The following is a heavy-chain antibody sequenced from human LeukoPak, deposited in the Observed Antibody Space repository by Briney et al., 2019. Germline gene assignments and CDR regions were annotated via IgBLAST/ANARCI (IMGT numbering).Heavy chain of an antibody. V-gene: IGHV3-23*01. CDR2: ISGSGDNT. D-gene: IGHD3-22*01. Sequence: PGGSLRLSCAASGFTFSSYAMSWVRQAPGKGLEWVSGISGSGDNTYYADSVKGRFTISRDNSKNTLYLQMNSLRAEDTAVYYCATRRYGYYYDSSGYYYRGQGTLVTVSS. CDR3: ATRRYGYYYDSSGYYY. CDR1: GFTFSSYA. J-gene: IGHJ4*02.